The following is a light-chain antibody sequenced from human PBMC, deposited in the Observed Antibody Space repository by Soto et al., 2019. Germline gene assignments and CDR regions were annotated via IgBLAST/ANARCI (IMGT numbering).Light chain of an antibody. J-gene: IGKJ1*01. CDR1: QTIHSF. Sequence: DIHMTQSPSTLSASVGDRVTITCRASQTIHSFLAWYQQKAGKAPKLLIYDASNLESGVPSRFSGSGSGTEFTLTVSSLQPDDFATFYCQQFHSFPWTFGQGTKVEI. CDR2: DAS. CDR3: QQFHSFPWT. V-gene: IGKV1-5*01.